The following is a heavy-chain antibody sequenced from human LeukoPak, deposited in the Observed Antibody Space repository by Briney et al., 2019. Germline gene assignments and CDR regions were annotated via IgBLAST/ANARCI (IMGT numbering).Heavy chain of an antibody. CDR3: ARDPGDYYDSSGFFDY. D-gene: IGHD3-22*01. Sequence: SETLSLTCTVSGGSISSYYWSWIRQPPGKGLEWIGYIYYSGSTNYNPSLKSRVTISVDTSKNQFSLKLSSVTAADTAVYYCARDPGDYYDSSGFFDYWGQGTLVTVSS. V-gene: IGHV4-59*01. J-gene: IGHJ4*02. CDR2: IYYSGST. CDR1: GGSISSYY.